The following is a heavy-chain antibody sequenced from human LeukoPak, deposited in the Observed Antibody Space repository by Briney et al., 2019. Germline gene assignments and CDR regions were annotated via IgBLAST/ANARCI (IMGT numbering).Heavy chain of an antibody. Sequence: GGSLRLSCAASGFTFSDYYMSWIRQAPGKGLEWVSYITNSGSTIYYADSVKGRFTISRDNSKNTLYLQMNSLRAEDTAVYYCAKVPSITMVRGGVGCFDYWGQGTLVTVSS. V-gene: IGHV3-11*01. J-gene: IGHJ4*02. CDR2: ITNSGSTI. CDR3: AKVPSITMVRGGVGCFDY. CDR1: GFTFSDYY. D-gene: IGHD3-10*01.